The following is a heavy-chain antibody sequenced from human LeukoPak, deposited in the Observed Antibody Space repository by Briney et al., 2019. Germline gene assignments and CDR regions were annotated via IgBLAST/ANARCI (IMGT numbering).Heavy chain of an antibody. V-gene: IGHV3-23*01. CDR2: ISGSGGST. CDR3: ANHRLFSYGDYVVYDY. J-gene: IGHJ4*02. CDR1: GFTFSSYG. D-gene: IGHD4-17*01. Sequence: PGRSLRLSCAASGFTFSSYGMSWVRQAPGKGLEWVSAISGSGGSTYYRDSVKGRFTISRDNSKNTLYLQMNSLRAEDTAVYYRANHRLFSYGDYVVYDYWGQGTLVTVSS.